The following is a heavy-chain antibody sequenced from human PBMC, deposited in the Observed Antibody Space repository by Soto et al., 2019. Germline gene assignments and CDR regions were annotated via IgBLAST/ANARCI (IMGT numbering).Heavy chain of an antibody. CDR2: IWYDGSNK. J-gene: IGHJ6*02. CDR1: GFTFSSYG. V-gene: IGHV3-33*01. Sequence: QVQLVESGGGVVQPGRSLRLSCAASGFTFSSYGMHWVRQAPGKGLEWVAVIWYDGSNKYYADSVKGRFTISRDNSKNTLYLQMNSLRAEDTAVYYCARAGRGYSGYARVEAFYYGMDVWGQGTTVTVSS. D-gene: IGHD5-12*01. CDR3: ARAGRGYSGYARVEAFYYGMDV.